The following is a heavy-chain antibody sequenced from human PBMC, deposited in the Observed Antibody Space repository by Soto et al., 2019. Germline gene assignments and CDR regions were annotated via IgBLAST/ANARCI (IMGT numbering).Heavy chain of an antibody. CDR2: IYHSGST. D-gene: IGHD1-20*01. CDR3: ARALYNWKHRGPGSYSDY. J-gene: IGHJ4*03. V-gene: IGHV4-30-2*01. CDR1: GGSISSGGYS. Sequence: PSETLSLTCAVSGGSISSGGYSWSWIRQPPGKGLEWIGYIYHSGSTYYNPSLKSRVTISVDRSKNQFSLKLSSVTAADTAVYYCARALYNWKHRGPGSYSDYSDQAPLVSVST.